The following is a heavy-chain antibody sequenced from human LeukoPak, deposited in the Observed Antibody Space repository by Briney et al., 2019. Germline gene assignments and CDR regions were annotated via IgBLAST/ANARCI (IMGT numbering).Heavy chain of an antibody. CDR1: GYTFTNYD. J-gene: IGHJ3*01. Sequence: ASVRVSCKASGYTFTNYDINWVRQATGQGLEWMGWMNPKSGSTGYAQKFQGRVTFTRDTSIYTAYMELSSLRSEDTAVYYCARADYEGNNWNDDAFDFWGQGTMVTVSS. D-gene: IGHD1-1*01. V-gene: IGHV1-8*01. CDR2: MNPKSGST. CDR3: ARADYEGNNWNDDAFDF.